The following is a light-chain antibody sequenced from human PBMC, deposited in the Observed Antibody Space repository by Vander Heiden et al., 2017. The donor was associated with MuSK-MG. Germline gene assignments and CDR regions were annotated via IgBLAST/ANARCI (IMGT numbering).Light chain of an antibody. CDR3: AAWDASLNGWV. V-gene: IGLV1-44*01. Sequence: QSVLTQPPSPTGTPGRRVTISCSGSSSNIGSNTVNWYQQVPGTAPKLLVYSNNQRPSGVPDRFSGSKSGTSASLAISGLQSEDEADYYCAAWDASLNGWVFGGGTKVTVL. J-gene: IGLJ3*02. CDR1: SSNIGSNT. CDR2: SNN.